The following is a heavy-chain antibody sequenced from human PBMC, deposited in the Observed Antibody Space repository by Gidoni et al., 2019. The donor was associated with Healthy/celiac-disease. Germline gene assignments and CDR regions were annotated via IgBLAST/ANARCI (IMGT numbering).Heavy chain of an antibody. V-gene: IGHV1-8*01. CDR2: MNPNSGNT. CDR1: GYTFTSYD. J-gene: IGHJ4*02. D-gene: IGHD2-15*01. CDR3: ARNRHCSGGSCYGDFDY. Sequence: QVKLVQSGAEVKKPGASVKVSCKAPGYTFTSYDINWVRQATGQGLEWLGWMNPNSGNTGYAQKFQGRVTMTRNTSISTAYMELSSLRSEDTAVYYCARNRHCSGGSCYGDFDYWGQGTLVTVSS.